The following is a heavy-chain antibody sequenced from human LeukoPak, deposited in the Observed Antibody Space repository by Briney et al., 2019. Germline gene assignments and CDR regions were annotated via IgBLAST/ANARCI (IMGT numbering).Heavy chain of an antibody. V-gene: IGHV1-8*01. D-gene: IGHD2-15*01. J-gene: IGHJ6*02. CDR3: ARAPSYCSGGSCYSQVYYYYGMDV. Sequence: ASVKVSCKASGYTFTSYDINWVRQATGQGLERMGWMNPNSGNTGYAQKFQGRVTMTRNTSISTAYMELSSLRSEDTAVYYCARAPSYCSGGSCYSQVYYYYGMDVWGQGTTVTVSS. CDR2: MNPNSGNT. CDR1: GYTFTSYD.